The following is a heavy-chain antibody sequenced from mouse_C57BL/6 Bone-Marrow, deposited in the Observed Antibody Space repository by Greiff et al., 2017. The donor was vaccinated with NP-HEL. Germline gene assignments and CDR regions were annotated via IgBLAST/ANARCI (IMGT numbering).Heavy chain of an antibody. CDR3: TNLYDGYYGVAY. CDR2: IYPGNSDT. D-gene: IGHD2-3*01. V-gene: IGHV1-5*01. CDR1: GYTFTSYW. J-gene: IGHJ3*01. Sequence: VQLQQSGTVLARPGASVTMSFKTSGYTFTSYWMHWVKPRPGQGLEWIGAIYPGNSDTSYNQKFKGKAKLTAVTSASTAYMELSSLTNEDSAVYYCTNLYDGYYGVAYWGQGTLVTVSA.